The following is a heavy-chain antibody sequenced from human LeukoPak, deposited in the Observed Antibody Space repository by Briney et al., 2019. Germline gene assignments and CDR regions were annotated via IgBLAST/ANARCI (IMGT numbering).Heavy chain of an antibody. D-gene: IGHD3-10*01. Sequence: PSETLSLTCTVSGGSISSYYWSWIRQPPGKGLEWIGYIYYSGSTNYNPSLKSRVTISVNTSKNQFSLKLSSVTAADTAVYYCARIGITMVRGEVKWFDPWGQGTPVTVSS. V-gene: IGHV4-59*08. CDR2: IYYSGST. CDR3: ARIGITMVRGEVKWFDP. J-gene: IGHJ5*02. CDR1: GGSISSYY.